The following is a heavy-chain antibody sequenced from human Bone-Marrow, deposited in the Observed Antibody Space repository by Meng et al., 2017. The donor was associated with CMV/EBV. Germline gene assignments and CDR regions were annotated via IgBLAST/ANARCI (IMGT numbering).Heavy chain of an antibody. V-gene: IGHV3-7*01. D-gene: IGHD3/OR15-3a*01. J-gene: IGHJ5*02. CDR1: GFTFSSYW. Sequence: GESLKISCAASGFTFSSYWMSWVRQAPGKGLEWVANIKQDGSEKYYVDSVKGRFTISRDNAKNSLYLQTNSLRAEDTAVYYCARGLRTGLNWFDPWGQGTLVTVSS. CDR3: ARGLRTGLNWFDP. CDR2: IKQDGSEK.